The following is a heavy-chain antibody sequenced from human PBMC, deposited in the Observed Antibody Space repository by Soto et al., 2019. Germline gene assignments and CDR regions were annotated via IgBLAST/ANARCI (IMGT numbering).Heavy chain of an antibody. CDR3: AIDTETLGPRANDALDI. J-gene: IGHJ3*02. V-gene: IGHV1-3*01. CDR1: GDTFIKYD. Sequence: ASVKFSCKASGDTFIKYDINWVRQATGQGLEWMGWINAGSGNTKYSQNFQGRVSITRDTSASTVYMELTGLTSEDTAVYYCAIDTETLGPRANDALDIWGQGTMVTVSS. CDR2: INAGSGNT. D-gene: IGHD3-3*02.